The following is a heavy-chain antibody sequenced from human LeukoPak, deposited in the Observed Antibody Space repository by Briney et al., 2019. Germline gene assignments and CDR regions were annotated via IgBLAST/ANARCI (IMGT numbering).Heavy chain of an antibody. J-gene: IGHJ3*02. D-gene: IGHD3-22*01. CDR3: ARQKDYYDSSGYYPSDAFDI. Sequence: PSETLSLTCTVSGGSISSGGYYWSWIRQHPGKGLEWIGYIYYSGSTYYNPSLKSRVTISVDTSKNQFSLKLSSVTAADTAVYYCARQKDYYDSSGYYPSDAFDIWGQGTMVTVSS. CDR1: GGSISSGGYY. CDR2: IYYSGST. V-gene: IGHV4-31*03.